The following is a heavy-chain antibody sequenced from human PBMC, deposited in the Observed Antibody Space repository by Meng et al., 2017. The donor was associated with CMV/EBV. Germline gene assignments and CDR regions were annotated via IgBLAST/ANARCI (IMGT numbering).Heavy chain of an antibody. J-gene: IGHJ4*02. Sequence: KAAGGTFSSYAISWVRQAPGQGLEWMGGIIPIFGTANYAQKFQGRVTITTDESTSTAYMELSSLRSEDTAVYYCARSLYSSSPHFDYWGQGTLVTVS. D-gene: IGHD6-6*01. CDR3: ARSLYSSSPHFDY. CDR2: IIPIFGTA. V-gene: IGHV1-69*05. CDR1: GGTFSSYA.